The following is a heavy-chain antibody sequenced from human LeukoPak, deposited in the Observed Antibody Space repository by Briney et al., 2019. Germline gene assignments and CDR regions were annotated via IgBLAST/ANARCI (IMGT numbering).Heavy chain of an antibody. V-gene: IGHV3-23*01. CDR2: ISDGGAST. Sequence: PGGSLRLPCAASGFTFSNHAMSWVRQTPGKGLEWVSGISDGGASTYNADSVDGRFSISRDNSKATLSLEMESPRADDTAVYYCAKYISDSVDDALDLWGQGTMVIVS. D-gene: IGHD4-11*01. J-gene: IGHJ3*01. CDR1: GFTFSNHA. CDR3: AKYISDSVDDALDL.